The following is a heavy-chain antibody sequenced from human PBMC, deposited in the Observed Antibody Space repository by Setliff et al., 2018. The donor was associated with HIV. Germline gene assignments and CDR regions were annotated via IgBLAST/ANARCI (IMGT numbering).Heavy chain of an antibody. CDR2: ISAYNGNT. Sequence: ASVKVSCKASGYTFSSYGISWVRQTSGQGVEWMGWISAYNGNTNYAQKLQGRVTMTTDTSTSTAYMELRSLRSDDTAVYYCAGGYYNFWSGYYDSRFPNPIDAFDIWGQGTMVTVSS. CDR1: GYTFSSYG. CDR3: AGGYYNFWSGYYDSRFPNPIDAFDI. J-gene: IGHJ3*02. D-gene: IGHD3-3*01. V-gene: IGHV1-18*01.